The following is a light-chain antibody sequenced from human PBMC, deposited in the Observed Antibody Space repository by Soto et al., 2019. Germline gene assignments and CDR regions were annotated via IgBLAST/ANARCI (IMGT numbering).Light chain of an antibody. CDR3: QQSYSTPRT. J-gene: IGKJ2*01. CDR2: AAS. CDR1: QSSSSY. Sequence: DIQMTQSPSSLSASVGDRVTITCRASQSSSSYLNWYQQKPGKAPKLLIYAASSLQSGVPSRFSGSGSGTDFNLTTSSLQPEDFATYYCQQSYSTPRTFGQGTKLEIK. V-gene: IGKV1-39*01.